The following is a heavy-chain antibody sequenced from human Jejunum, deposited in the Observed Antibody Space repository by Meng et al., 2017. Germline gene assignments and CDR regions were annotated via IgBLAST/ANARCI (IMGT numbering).Heavy chain of an antibody. Sequence: GSLRLSCTLSGASVSSDYWSWIRQPPGKGLEWIAYIYNTGSTNYNPSLKSRVTISVDTSKNQLSLRLSAVTAADTAVYFFARGSPADYWAPG. V-gene: IGHV4-59*02. CDR2: IYNTGST. J-gene: IGHJ4*02. CDR1: GASVSSDY. CDR3: ARGSPADY.